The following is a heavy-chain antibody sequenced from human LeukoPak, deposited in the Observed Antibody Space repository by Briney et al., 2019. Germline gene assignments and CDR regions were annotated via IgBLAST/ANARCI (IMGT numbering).Heavy chain of an antibody. Sequence: GGSLGLSCAASGFTFSDYCMSWIRQAPGKGLEWVSYISSSGSTIYYADSVKGRFTISRDNAKNSLYLQRNSLRAAGVAVYYCARDSLVGATTEFDYWGQGTLVTVSS. D-gene: IGHD1-26*01. CDR2: ISSSGSTI. CDR1: GFTFSDYC. J-gene: IGHJ4*02. V-gene: IGHV3-11*01. CDR3: ARDSLVGATTEFDY.